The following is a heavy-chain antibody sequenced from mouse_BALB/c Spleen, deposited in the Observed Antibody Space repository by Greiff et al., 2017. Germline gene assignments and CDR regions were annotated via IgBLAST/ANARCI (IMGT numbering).Heavy chain of an antibody. CDR2: ISYSGST. Sequence: EVQGVESGPGLVKPSQSLSLTCTVTGYSITSDYAWNWIRQFPGNKLEWMGYISYSGSTSYNPSLKSRISITRDTSKNQFFLQLNSVTTEDTATYYCARYDYDGFAYWGQGTLVTVSA. J-gene: IGHJ3*01. D-gene: IGHD2-4*01. CDR1: GYSITSDYA. V-gene: IGHV3-2*02. CDR3: ARYDYDGFAY.